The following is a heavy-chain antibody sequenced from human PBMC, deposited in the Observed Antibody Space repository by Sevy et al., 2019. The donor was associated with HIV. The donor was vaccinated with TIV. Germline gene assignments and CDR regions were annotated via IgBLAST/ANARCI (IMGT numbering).Heavy chain of an antibody. D-gene: IGHD3-10*01. CDR2: MNVYNAKT. CDR1: GYTFTSYD. J-gene: IGHJ4*02. V-gene: IGHV1-8*01. CDR3: ARGGPARGDF. Sequence: ASVKVSCKASGYTFTSYDIHWVRQAAGQGLEWMGWMNVYNAKTNFAQKFQDRVTVTRDTSITTAYMELSSLRSDDTAVYYGARGGPARGDFWGQGTLVTVSS.